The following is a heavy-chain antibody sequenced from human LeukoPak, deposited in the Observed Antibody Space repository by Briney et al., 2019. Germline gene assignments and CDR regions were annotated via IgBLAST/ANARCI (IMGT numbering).Heavy chain of an antibody. CDR3: ARESPMYYYDSSGYSRMTVPHAFDI. D-gene: IGHD3-22*01. Sequence: SVKVSFKASGGTFISYTISWVRRAPGQGVEWMGRIIPILGIANYSQKFPGRGTITADKSTSTAYRELSSLRSEDTAVYYCARESPMYYYDSSGYSRMTVPHAFDIWGQGTMVTVSS. CDR1: GGTFISYT. J-gene: IGHJ3*02. CDR2: IIPILGIA. V-gene: IGHV1-69*04.